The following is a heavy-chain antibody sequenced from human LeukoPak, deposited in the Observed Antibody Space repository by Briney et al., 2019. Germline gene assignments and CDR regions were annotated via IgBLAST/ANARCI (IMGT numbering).Heavy chain of an antibody. CDR1: GGSFSGYY. CDR3: ARGLGIAAA. V-gene: IGHV4-34*01. J-gene: IGHJ5*02. CDR2: INHSGST. Sequence: SETLSLTCAVYGGSFSGYYWSWIRQPPGKGLEWIGEINHSGSTNYNPSLKSRVTISVDTSKSQFSLKLSSVTAADTAVYYCARGLGIAAAWGQGTLVTVSS. D-gene: IGHD6-13*01.